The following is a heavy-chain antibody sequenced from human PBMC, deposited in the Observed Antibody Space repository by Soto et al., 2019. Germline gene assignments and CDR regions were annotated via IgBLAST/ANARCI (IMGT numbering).Heavy chain of an antibody. CDR3: ARGSSGYISSWYYFDY. V-gene: IGHV3-23*01. CDR1: GFTVSSSA. Sequence: EVQLLESGGGLVQPGGSLRLSCAASGFTVSSSAMIWVRQAPGKGLEWVATFSAGGSRYYADSVKGRFTISRNSSQNTLYLQMNGLRAEDTAVYFCARGSSGYISSWYYFDYWGRGTLVTVSS. D-gene: IGHD6-13*01. CDR2: FSAGGSR. J-gene: IGHJ4*02.